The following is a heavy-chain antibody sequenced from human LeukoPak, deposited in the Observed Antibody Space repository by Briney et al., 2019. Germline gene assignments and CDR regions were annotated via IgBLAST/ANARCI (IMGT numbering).Heavy chain of an antibody. J-gene: IGHJ4*02. D-gene: IGHD1/OR15-1a*01. CDR3: ARDRHWTNDWVFDY. Sequence: PSETLSLTCTVSGGSIATYYWSWIRQPPGKGLEWIGYIYYNGHTDYNPSLKSRVTISVHTSKNQFSLKLSSVTAAVTAVYYCARDRHWTNDWVFDYWGQGTLVTVSS. CDR2: IYYNGHT. CDR1: GGSIATYY. V-gene: IGHV4-59*01.